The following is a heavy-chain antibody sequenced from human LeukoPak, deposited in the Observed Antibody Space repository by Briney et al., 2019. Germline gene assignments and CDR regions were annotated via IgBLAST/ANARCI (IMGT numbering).Heavy chain of an antibody. CDR1: GYSISSGYY. CDR2: IYHSGST. V-gene: IGHV4-38-2*02. D-gene: IGHD2-15*01. J-gene: IGHJ4*02. Sequence: SETLSLTCTVSGYSISSGYYWGWIRQPPGTGLEWIGSIYHSGSTYYNPSLKSRVTISVDTSKNQFSLKLSSVTAADTAVYYCARDSLVVVATIDYWGQGTLVTVSS. CDR3: ARDSLVVVATIDY.